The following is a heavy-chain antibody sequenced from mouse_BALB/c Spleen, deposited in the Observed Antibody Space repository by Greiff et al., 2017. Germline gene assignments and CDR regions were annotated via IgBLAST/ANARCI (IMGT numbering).Heavy chain of an antibody. J-gene: IGHJ3*01. CDR1: GFAFSSYD. CDR3: ARHAYYDYESWFAY. Sequence: DVQLVESGGGLVKPGGSLKLSCAASGFAFSSYDMSWVRQTPEKRLEWVAYISSGGGSTYYPDTVKGRFTISRDNAKNTLYLQMSSLKSEDTAMYYCARHAYYDYESWFAYWGQGTLVTVSA. CDR2: ISSGGGST. D-gene: IGHD2-4*01. V-gene: IGHV5-12-1*01.